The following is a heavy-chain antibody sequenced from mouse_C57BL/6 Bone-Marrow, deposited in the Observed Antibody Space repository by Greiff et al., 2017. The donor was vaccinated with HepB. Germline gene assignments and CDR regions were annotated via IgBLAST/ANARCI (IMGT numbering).Heavy chain of an antibody. J-gene: IGHJ2*01. Sequence: EVQLQESGGGLVQPKGSLKLSCAASGFTFNTYAMHWVRQAPGKGLEWVARIRSKSSNYATYYADSVKDRFTISRDDSQSMLYLQMNNLKTEDTAMYYCVRDPLYYDYEGYFDYWGQGTTLTVSS. D-gene: IGHD2-4*01. CDR1: GFTFNTYA. CDR3: VRDPLYYDYEGYFDY. CDR2: IRSKSSNYAT. V-gene: IGHV10-3*01.